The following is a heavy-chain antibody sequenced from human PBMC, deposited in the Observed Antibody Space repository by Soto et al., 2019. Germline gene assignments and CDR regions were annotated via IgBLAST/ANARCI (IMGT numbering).Heavy chain of an antibody. Sequence: QVQLVQSGAEVKKPGASVKVSCKTSGYTFTNFVRSWMRQAPGQGLEWMGWISAYNGNTNYAQNFQGRVTRTTDTSTCTAYMELWIPRSDVTAVDYVATGGTPIAYWGQGTLFTVSS. CDR1: GYTFTNFV. CDR2: ISAYNGNT. J-gene: IGHJ4*02. CDR3: ATGGTPIAY. D-gene: IGHD3-16*01. V-gene: IGHV1-18*01.